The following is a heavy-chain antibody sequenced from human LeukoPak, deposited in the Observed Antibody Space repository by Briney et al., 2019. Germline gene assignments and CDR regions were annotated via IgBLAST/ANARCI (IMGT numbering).Heavy chain of an antibody. D-gene: IGHD3-22*01. J-gene: IGHJ4*02. Sequence: SETLSLTCTVSGGSISSYYWNWIRQPPGKGLEWIGYIYYSGSTNYNPSLKSRVTISVDTSKNQFSLKLSSVTAADTAVYCCARGADSSGYYSIFYFDYWGQGTLVTVSS. CDR2: IYYSGST. V-gene: IGHV4-59*01. CDR3: ARGADSSGYYSIFYFDY. CDR1: GGSISSYY.